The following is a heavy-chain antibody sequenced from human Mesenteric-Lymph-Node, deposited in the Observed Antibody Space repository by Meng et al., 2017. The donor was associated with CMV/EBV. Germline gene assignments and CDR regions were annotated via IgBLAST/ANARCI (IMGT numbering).Heavy chain of an antibody. CDR2: ITSGSRYI. J-gene: IGHJ5*02. V-gene: IGHV3-21*01. D-gene: IGHD1-7*01. CDR3: ARWRGFEWELKGHWFDP. CDR1: GSTFSTYS. Sequence: GESLKISCVASGSTFSTYSMNWVRQAPGKGLEWVASITSGSRYIYYADSVKGRFTISRDNAKNSAFLQMNSLRADDTAVYFCARWRGFEWELKGHWFDPWGQGTLVTVSS.